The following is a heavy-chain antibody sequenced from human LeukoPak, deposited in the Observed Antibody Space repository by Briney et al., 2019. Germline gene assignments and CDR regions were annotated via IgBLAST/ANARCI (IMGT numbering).Heavy chain of an antibody. CDR1: GYSFTSYW. CDR3: ASSLDTAMVGTDAFDI. J-gene: IGHJ3*02. CDR2: IYPGDSDT. D-gene: IGHD5-18*01. V-gene: IGHV5-51*01. Sequence: GESLKISCKGSGYSFTSYWIGWVRQMPGKGLEWMGIIYPGDSDTRYSPSFQGQVTISADKSISTAYLQWSSLKASDTAMYYCASSLDTAMVGTDAFDIWGQGTMVTVSS.